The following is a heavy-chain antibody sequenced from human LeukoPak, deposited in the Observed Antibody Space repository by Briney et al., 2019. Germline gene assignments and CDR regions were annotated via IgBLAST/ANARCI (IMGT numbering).Heavy chain of an antibody. CDR3: AKAPATGEGYYFYYMDV. D-gene: IGHD7-27*01. J-gene: IGHJ6*03. CDR2: VNGRGAAT. CDR1: GFTFSDYA. Sequence: GGSLRLSCAASGFASGFTFSDYAVSWVRQAPGKGPEWVASVNGRGAATYYADSVRGRFTISRDNSKNTLYLQMISLGADDTAIYFCAKAPATGEGYYFYYMDVWGKGTTVTVSS. V-gene: IGHV3-23*01.